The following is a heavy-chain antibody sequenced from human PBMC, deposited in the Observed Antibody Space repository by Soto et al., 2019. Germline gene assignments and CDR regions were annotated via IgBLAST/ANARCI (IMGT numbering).Heavy chain of an antibody. D-gene: IGHD3-3*01. V-gene: IGHV4-30-4*01. J-gene: IGHJ6*02. CDR2: IYYSGST. CDR1: GGSISSGDYY. Sequence: SETLSLTCTVSGGSISSGDYYWSWIRQPPGKGLEWIGYIYYSGSTYYNPSLKSRVTISVDTSKNQFSLKLSSVTAADTAVYYCARDNILGILYGGMDVWGQGTTVT. CDR3: ARDNILGILYGGMDV.